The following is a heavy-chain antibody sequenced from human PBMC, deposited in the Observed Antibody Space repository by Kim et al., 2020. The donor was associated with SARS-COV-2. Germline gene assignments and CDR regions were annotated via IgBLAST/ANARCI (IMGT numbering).Heavy chain of an antibody. D-gene: IGHD3-22*01. Sequence: ASVKVSCKASGYSFTDYYIHWVREVPGQGLQWMGRINPYNGGTNYAQKFQDRVTMTRDTSITTAYMELSRVTRDDTAIYYCASLLAGYDSSGYSFDTWGQGTVVNVSS. V-gene: IGHV1-2*06. CDR1: GYSFTDYY. J-gene: IGHJ4*02. CDR2: INPYNGGT. CDR3: ASLLAGYDSSGYSFDT.